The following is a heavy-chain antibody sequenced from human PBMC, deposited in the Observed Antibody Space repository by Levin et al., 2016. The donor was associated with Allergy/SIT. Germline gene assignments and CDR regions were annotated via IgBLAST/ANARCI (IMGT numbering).Heavy chain of an antibody. V-gene: IGHV3-74*01. CDR1: GFTLSRCW. CDR2: ITADGRTT. D-gene: IGHD6-19*01. Sequence: GESLKISCAASGFTLSRCWMHWVRQAPGKGPVWVSHITADGRTTRYADSVRGRFTISRDNTKNTLYLQMNSLRDEDTAVYYCVTDDFVAGSSLGDYWGQGTLVTVSS. J-gene: IGHJ4*02. CDR3: VTDDFVAGSSLGDY.